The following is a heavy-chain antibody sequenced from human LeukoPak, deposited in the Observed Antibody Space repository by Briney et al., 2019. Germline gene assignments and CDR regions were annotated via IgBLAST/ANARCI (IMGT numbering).Heavy chain of an antibody. CDR1: GFTFSSYG. D-gene: IGHD2-2*01. Sequence: PGGSLRLSCAASGFTFSSYGMHWVRQAPGKGLEWVAVIWYDGSNKYYADSVKGRFTISRDNSKNTLYLQMNSPRAEDTAVHYCARTDCSSTSCPFDCWGQGTLVTVSS. CDR2: IWYDGSNK. J-gene: IGHJ4*02. V-gene: IGHV3-33*01. CDR3: ARTDCSSTSCPFDC.